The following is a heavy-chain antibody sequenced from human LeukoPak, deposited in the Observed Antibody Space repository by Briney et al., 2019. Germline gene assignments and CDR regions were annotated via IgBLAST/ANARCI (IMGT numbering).Heavy chain of an antibody. D-gene: IGHD5-18*01. CDR3: ARDKLVDTAMSERGNWFDP. J-gene: IGHJ5*02. CDR1: GFTFSSYA. CDR2: ISSNGGST. Sequence: GGSLRLSCAASGFTFSSYAMHWVRQAPGKGLEYVSAISSNGGSTYYANSVKGRFTISRDNSKNTLYLQMGSLRAEDMAVYYCARDKLVDTAMSERGNWFDPWGQGTLLTVSS. V-gene: IGHV3-64*01.